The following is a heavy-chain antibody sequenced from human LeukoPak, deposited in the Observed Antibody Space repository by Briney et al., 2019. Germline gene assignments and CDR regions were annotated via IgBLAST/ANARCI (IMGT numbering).Heavy chain of an antibody. CDR2: IRYDGSNK. D-gene: IGHD3-22*01. V-gene: IGHV3-30*02. CDR1: GFTFSSYG. J-gene: IGHJ4*02. Sequence: PGGSLRLSCAASGFTFSSYGMHWVRQAPGKGLEWVAFIRYDGSNKYYADSVKGRFTISRDNSKNTLYLQMNSLRAEDTAVYYCAKVDSTKIKLYYYDSSGYLGDWGQGTLVTVSS. CDR3: AKVDSTKIKLYYYDSSGYLGD.